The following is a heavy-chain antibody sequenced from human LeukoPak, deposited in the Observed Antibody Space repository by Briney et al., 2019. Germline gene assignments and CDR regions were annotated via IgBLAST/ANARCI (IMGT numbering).Heavy chain of an antibody. CDR1: RFTFSSYG. V-gene: IGHV3-64*01. Sequence: GGSLRLSCAASRFTFSSYGMHWVRQAPGKGLEYVSAISSNGGSTYYANSVKGRFTISRDNSKSTLYLQMGSLRAEDMAVYYCARVSNGWPDYWGQGTLVTVSS. CDR3: ARVSNGWPDY. CDR2: ISSNGGST. D-gene: IGHD6-19*01. J-gene: IGHJ4*02.